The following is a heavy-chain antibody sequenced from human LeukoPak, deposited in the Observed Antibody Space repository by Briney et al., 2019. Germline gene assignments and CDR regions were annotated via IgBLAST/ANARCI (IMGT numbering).Heavy chain of an antibody. CDR3: ARAGGATIVDAFDI. CDR1: GFTFSDYY. Sequence: PGGSLRLSCAVSGFTFSDYYMSWIRQAPGKGLEWVSYISSSGSTIFYADSGKGRFTLSRDNAKNSLYLQMHSLRAEDTAVSYCARAGGATIVDAFDIWGQGTMVTVSS. CDR2: ISSSGSTI. J-gene: IGHJ3*02. V-gene: IGHV3-11*04. D-gene: IGHD1-26*01.